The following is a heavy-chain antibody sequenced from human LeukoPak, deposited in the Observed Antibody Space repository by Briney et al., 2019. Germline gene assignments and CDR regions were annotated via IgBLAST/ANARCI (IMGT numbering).Heavy chain of an antibody. CDR1: GGSISSYY. J-gene: IGHJ1*01. V-gene: IGHV4-59*08. CDR2: IYYSGST. CDR3: ARGGGSSWYFQH. D-gene: IGHD6-13*01. Sequence: PSETLSLTCTVSGGSISSYYWSWIRQPPGKGLEWIGYIYYSGSTNYNPSLKSRVTISVDTSKNQFSLKLSSVTAADTAVYYCARGGGSSWYFQHWGQGTLVTVSS.